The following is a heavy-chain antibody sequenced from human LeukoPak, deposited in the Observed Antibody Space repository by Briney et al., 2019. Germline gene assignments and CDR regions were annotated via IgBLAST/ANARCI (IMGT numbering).Heavy chain of an antibody. Sequence: GASVKVSCKASGGTFSSYAISWVRQAPGQGLEWMGGIIPIFGTANYAQKFQGRVTITTDESTSTAYMELSSLRSEDTAVYYCARSPTIFGVVITIDAFDIWGQGTMVTVSS. J-gene: IGHJ3*02. D-gene: IGHD3-3*01. CDR1: GGTFSSYA. CDR2: IIPIFGTA. V-gene: IGHV1-69*05. CDR3: ARSPTIFGVVITIDAFDI.